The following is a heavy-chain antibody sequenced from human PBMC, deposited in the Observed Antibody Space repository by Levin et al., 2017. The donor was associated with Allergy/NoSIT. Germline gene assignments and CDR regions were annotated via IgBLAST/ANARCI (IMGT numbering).Heavy chain of an antibody. Sequence: SETLSLTCTVSGDSISSNIYYWGWFRQPPETELEWIGTIFYTGSTYSNPSLRSRVTISVDTSQNYFSLTMNSVTAADSAVYYCARMYGDSPPWFFDIWGRGTLVIVSS. D-gene: IGHD4-17*01. CDR3: ARMYGDSPPWFFDI. CDR2: IFYTGST. CDR1: GDSISSNIYY. J-gene: IGHJ2*01. V-gene: IGHV4-39*07.